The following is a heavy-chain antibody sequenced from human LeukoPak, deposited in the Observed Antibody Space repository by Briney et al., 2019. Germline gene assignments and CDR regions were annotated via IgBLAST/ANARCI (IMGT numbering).Heavy chain of an antibody. Sequence: GGSLRLSCAASGFTFSNYAMIWVRQSPGKGLEWVAAITGSGGDTYHADSVKGRFTISRDNSKNTVYLQMSSLRAEDTALYYCAKGSYGSRPHYFDYWGQGTLVTVSS. V-gene: IGHV3-23*01. D-gene: IGHD2-15*01. CDR2: ITGSGGDT. CDR3: AKGSYGSRPHYFDY. J-gene: IGHJ4*02. CDR1: GFTFSNYA.